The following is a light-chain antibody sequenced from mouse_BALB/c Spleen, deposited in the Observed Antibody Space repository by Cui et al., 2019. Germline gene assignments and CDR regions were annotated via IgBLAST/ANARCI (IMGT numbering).Light chain of an antibody. CDR2: RTS. J-gene: IGKJ5*01. Sequence: QIVLTHTPPLMSASPGEKVTMTCSASSSVSYMYWYQQKPGSSPKPWIYRTSNLASGVPARFSGSGSGTSYSLTISSMEAEDAATYYCQQWSSNPLTFGAGTKLELK. CDR3: QQWSSNPLT. V-gene: IGKV4-68*01. CDR1: SSVSY.